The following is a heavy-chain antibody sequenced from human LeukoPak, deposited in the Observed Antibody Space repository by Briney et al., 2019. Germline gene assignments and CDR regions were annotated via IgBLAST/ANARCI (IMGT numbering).Heavy chain of an antibody. CDR3: ASAYDSSGYYVDY. D-gene: IGHD3-22*01. CDR1: GGSISSYY. V-gene: IGHV4-59*01. J-gene: IGHJ4*02. Sequence: PSESLSLTCTVSGGSISSYYWSWIRQPPGEGLGWIGYIYYSGSNNYNPSLKSRVTISVDTSKNQFSLKLSSVTAADTAVYYCASAYDSSGYYVDYWGQGTLVTVSS. CDR2: IYYSGSN.